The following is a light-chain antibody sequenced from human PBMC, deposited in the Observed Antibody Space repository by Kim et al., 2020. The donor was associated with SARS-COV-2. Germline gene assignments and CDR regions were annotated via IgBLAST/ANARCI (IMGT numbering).Light chain of an antibody. Sequence: GQSVTIACTGTSSDVGGYNYVSWYQQHPGKAPQLMIYDVSKRPSGVPERFSGSKSGNTASLTISGLQAEDEADYYCCSYAGSYTWVFGGGTQLTVL. CDR1: SSDVGGYNY. CDR3: CSYAGSYTWV. J-gene: IGLJ3*02. V-gene: IGLV2-11*01. CDR2: DVS.